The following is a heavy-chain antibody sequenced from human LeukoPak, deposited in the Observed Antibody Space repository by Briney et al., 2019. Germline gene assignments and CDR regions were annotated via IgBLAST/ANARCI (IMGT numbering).Heavy chain of an antibody. CDR1: GFTVSSNY. Sequence: PGGSLRLSCAASGFTVSSNYMSWVRQAPGKGLEWVSAISGSGGSTYYADSVKGRFTISRDNSKNTLYLQMNSLRAEDTAVYYCAKSALRWGTNDAFDIWGQGTMVTVSS. V-gene: IGHV3-23*01. CDR2: ISGSGGST. J-gene: IGHJ3*02. CDR3: AKSALRWGTNDAFDI. D-gene: IGHD3-16*01.